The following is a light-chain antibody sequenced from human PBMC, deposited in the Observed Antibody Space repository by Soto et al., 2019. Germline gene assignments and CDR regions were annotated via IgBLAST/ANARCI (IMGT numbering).Light chain of an antibody. J-gene: IGLJ2*01. V-gene: IGLV2-14*01. Sequence: QSVLTQPASVSGSPGQSITISCTGTSSDVGGYNYVSWYQQHPGKAPKLMIYEVSHRPSGVSDRFSGSKSGNTASLTISGLQAEDEADYYCSTHISSTTPDVFCGGTKVTVL. CDR1: SSDVGGYNY. CDR2: EVS. CDR3: STHISSTTPDV.